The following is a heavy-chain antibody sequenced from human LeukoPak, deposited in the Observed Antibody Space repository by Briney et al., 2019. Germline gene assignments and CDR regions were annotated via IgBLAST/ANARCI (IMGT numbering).Heavy chain of an antibody. V-gene: IGHV3-64*01. CDR1: GFTFSSYA. J-gene: IGHJ6*03. CDR3: ARAPYYYYYYIDV. Sequence: GSLRLSCAASGFTFSSYAMLWVRQAPGKGLEYVSAIDSDGRSTFYASSVEGRVTISRDNSKNTLYLQMRSLRPEDTAVYYCARAPYYYYYYIDVWGKGTTVTVSS. CDR2: IDSDGRST.